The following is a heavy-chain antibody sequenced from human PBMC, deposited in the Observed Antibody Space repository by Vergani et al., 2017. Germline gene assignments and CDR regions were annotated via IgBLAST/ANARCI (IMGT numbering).Heavy chain of an antibody. CDR2: IYSGGST. CDR1: GFTVSSNY. V-gene: IGHV3-53*02. J-gene: IGHJ4*02. Sequence: EVQVVETGGGLVQPGGSLRLSCAASGFTVSSNYMSWVRQAPGKGLEWVSVIYSGGSTGYADSVKGRFTISRDNAKNSLYLQMNSLRAEDTALYYCARGMVRGVIITSFPHWGQGTLVTVSS. D-gene: IGHD3-10*01. CDR3: ARGMVRGVIITSFPH.